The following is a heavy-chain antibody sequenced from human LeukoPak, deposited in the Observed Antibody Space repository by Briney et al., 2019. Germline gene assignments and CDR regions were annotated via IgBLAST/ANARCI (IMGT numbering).Heavy chain of an antibody. D-gene: IGHD3-16*01. CDR2: INPNSGGT. J-gene: IGHJ3*02. V-gene: IGHV1-2*02. CDR3: ARDLEYLYPGGAFDI. Sequence: ASVKVSCKASGYTFNTFGISWVRQAPGQGLEWMGWINPNSGGTNYAQKFQGRVTMTRDTSISTAYMELSRLRSDDTAVYYCARDLEYLYPGGAFDIWGQGTMVTVSS. CDR1: GYTFNTFG.